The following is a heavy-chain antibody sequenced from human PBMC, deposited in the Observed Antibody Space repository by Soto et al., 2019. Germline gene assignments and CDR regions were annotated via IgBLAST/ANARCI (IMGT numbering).Heavy chain of an antibody. CDR2: IYSGGST. Sequence: EVQLVESGGGLVQPGGSLRLSCAVSGFTVSSKYMSWVRQAPGQGLEWVSVIYSGGSTYYADSVKGRFTISRHNSMNALYLQMNSLRADDTAVYYCTRGPYGTGGDYYYGMDVWGQGTKVTVSS. D-gene: IGHD3-10*01. CDR1: GFTVSSKY. J-gene: IGHJ6*02. V-gene: IGHV3-53*04. CDR3: TRGPYGTGGDYYYGMDV.